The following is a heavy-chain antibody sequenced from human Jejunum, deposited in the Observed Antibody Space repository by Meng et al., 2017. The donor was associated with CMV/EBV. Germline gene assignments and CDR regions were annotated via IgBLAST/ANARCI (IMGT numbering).Heavy chain of an antibody. CDR3: AKYDIVVVPASRPDY. CDR2: IYSGGGSL. V-gene: IGHV3-23*03. CDR1: FTFRTYA. J-gene: IGHJ4*02. D-gene: IGHD2-2*01. Sequence: FTFRTYAMSWVRQAPGKGLEWVAVIYSGGGSLYYEDSVKGRFTISTDDSKNTLYLQMNSLRAEDTAVYYCAKYDIVVVPASRPDYWGQGTLVTVSS.